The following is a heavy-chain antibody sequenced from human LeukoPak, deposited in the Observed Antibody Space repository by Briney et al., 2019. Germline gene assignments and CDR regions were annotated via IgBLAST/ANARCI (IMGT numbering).Heavy chain of an antibody. CDR2: ISPSGGGT. V-gene: IGHV1-46*01. D-gene: IGHD3-9*01. CDR3: ARGDRLPGYSAPVGDY. Sequence: ASVKVSCKAAGYSFVNYYMHWVRQAPGQGLEWMAIISPSGGGTTYAEKFQGRVTVTMDSSTRTVYMDLSSLRSDDTAMYYCARGDRLPGYSAPVGDYWGQGTLVIVSS. J-gene: IGHJ4*02. CDR1: GYSFVNYY.